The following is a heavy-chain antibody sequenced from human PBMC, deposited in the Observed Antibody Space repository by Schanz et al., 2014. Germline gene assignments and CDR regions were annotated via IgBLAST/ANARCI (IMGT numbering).Heavy chain of an antibody. V-gene: IGHV1-2*02. CDR2: INPNNGGT. Sequence: QVQLLQSGAEVKKPGASVKVSCKASAYSLTGYYLHWVRQAPGQGLEWMGWINPNNGGTNYAQKFQGRVTMTRDTSISTAYMEMTRLTSDDTAVYYCARDGIGADKRWGQGTLVTVSS. CDR1: AYSLTGYY. CDR3: ARDGIGADKR. D-gene: IGHD6-13*01. J-gene: IGHJ4*02.